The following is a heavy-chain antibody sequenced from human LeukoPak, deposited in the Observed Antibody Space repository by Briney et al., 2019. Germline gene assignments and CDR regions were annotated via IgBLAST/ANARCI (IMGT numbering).Heavy chain of an antibody. J-gene: IGHJ5*02. D-gene: IGHD3-10*01. V-gene: IGHV4-38-2*01. Sequence: SETLSLTCAVSGYSISSGYYWDWIRQPPGKGLEYIGSVHHSADTYYNPSLKSRVTMSIDTSKNQFSLKLNSVTAADTAVYYCARYGHWFDPWGQGTLVTVSS. CDR1: GYSISSGYY. CDR2: VHHSADT. CDR3: ARYGHWFDP.